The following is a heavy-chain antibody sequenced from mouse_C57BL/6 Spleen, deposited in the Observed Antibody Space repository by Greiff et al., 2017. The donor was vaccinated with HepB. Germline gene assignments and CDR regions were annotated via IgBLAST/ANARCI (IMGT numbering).Heavy chain of an antibody. D-gene: IGHD2-4*01. CDR1: GYNFTSYW. Sequence: QVQLQQPGTELVKPGASVKLSCKASGYNFTSYWMHWVKQRPGQGLEWIGNINPSNGGTNYNEKFKSKATLTVDKSSSTAYMQLSSLTSEDSAVYYCARGTIYYDYDENAMDYWGQGTSVTVSS. J-gene: IGHJ4*01. CDR2: INPSNGGT. V-gene: IGHV1-53*01. CDR3: ARGTIYYDYDENAMDY.